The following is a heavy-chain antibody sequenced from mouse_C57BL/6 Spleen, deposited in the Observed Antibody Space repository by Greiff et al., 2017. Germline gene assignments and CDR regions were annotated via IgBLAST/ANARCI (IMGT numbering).Heavy chain of an antibody. D-gene: IGHD1-1*01. V-gene: IGHV5-4*03. CDR3: ARSYYYGSRRDAMDY. J-gene: IGHJ4*01. CDR1: GFTFSSYA. CDR2: ISDGGSYT. Sequence: EVKLMESGGGLVKPGGSLKLSCAASGFTFSSYAMSWVRQTPEKRLEWVATISDGGSYTYYPDNVKGRVTISRDNAKNNLYLQMSHLKSEDTAMYYCARSYYYGSRRDAMDYWGQGTSVTVSS.